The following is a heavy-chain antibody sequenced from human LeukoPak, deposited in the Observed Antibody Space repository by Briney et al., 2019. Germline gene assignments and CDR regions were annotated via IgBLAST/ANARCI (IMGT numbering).Heavy chain of an antibody. CDR2: ISGSGGST. V-gene: IGHV3-23*01. Sequence: GGSLRLSCAASGFTFSSYAMHWVRQAPGKGLEWVSAISGSGGSTYYADSVKGRFTISRDNSKNTLYLQMNTLKTEDTAVYYCAKDSVWFGDVLGGMDVWGQGTTVSVSS. D-gene: IGHD3-10*01. CDR3: AKDSVWFGDVLGGMDV. J-gene: IGHJ6*02. CDR1: GFTFSSYA.